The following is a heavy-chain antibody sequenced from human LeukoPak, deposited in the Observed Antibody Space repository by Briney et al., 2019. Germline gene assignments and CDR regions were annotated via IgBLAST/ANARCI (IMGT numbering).Heavy chain of an antibody. Sequence: SETLSLTCTVSGGSISSSSYYWGWIRQPPGKGLEWIGSIYYSGSTYYNPSLKSRVTISVDTSKNQFSLKLSSVTAANTAVYYCARGRGNDSRADYWGQGTLVTVSS. CDR3: ARGRGNDSRADY. J-gene: IGHJ4*02. CDR2: IYYSGST. CDR1: GGSISSSSYY. V-gene: IGHV4-39*07. D-gene: IGHD3-22*01.